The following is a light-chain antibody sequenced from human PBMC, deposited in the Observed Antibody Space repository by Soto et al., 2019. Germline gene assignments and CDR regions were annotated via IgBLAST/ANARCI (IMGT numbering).Light chain of an antibody. CDR1: QDISNY. Sequence: DIQMTQSPSSLSASVGDRVTITCQASQDISNYLNWYQQKPGKAPKLLIYDASNLETGVPSRFSGGGAGTDFTFTISSLQPEDIATSYCQQYDNLPPFTFGPGTKVDIK. CDR2: DAS. V-gene: IGKV1-33*01. J-gene: IGKJ3*01. CDR3: QQYDNLPPFT.